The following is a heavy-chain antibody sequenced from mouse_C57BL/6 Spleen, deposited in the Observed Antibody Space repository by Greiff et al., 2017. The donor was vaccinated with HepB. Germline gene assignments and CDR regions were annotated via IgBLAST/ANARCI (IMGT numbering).Heavy chain of an antibody. CDR1: GYTFTSYW. D-gene: IGHD3-2*02. V-gene: IGHV1-50*01. CDR3: ARKDRQLSGAMDD. J-gene: IGHJ4*01. CDR2: IEPSDSYT. Sequence: QVQLQQPGAELVKPGASVKLSCKASGYTFTSYWMQWVKQRPGQGLEWIGEIEPSDSYTNYTQKFKGKATLTVDTSSRTAYMQLSSLTSEDSAVYYCARKDRQLSGAMDDWGQGTSVTVSS.